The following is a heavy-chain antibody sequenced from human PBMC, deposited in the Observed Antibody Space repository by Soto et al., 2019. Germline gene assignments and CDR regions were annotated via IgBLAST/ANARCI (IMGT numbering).Heavy chain of an antibody. CDR2: ISSSSSYI. J-gene: IGHJ6*02. V-gene: IGHV3-21*01. CDR1: GFTFSSYS. D-gene: IGHD3-10*01. Sequence: GGSLRLSCAASGFTFSSYSMNWVRQAPGKGLEWVSSISSSSSYIYYADSVKGRFTISRDNAKNSLYLQMNSLRAEDTAVYYCARVIWATYYYYGMDVWGQGTTVTVSS. CDR3: ARVIWATYYYYGMDV.